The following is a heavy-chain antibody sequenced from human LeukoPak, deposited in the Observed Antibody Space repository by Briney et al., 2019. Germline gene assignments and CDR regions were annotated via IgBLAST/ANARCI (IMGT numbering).Heavy chain of an antibody. Sequence: GGSLRLSCAASGFTVSSNYMSWVRQAPGKGLEWVSVIYSGGSTYYADSVKGRFTISRDNSKNTLYLQMNSLRAEDTAVYYCARDQAVRYYDILTGYYNLYYFDYWGQGTLVTVSS. V-gene: IGHV3-66*01. J-gene: IGHJ4*02. CDR2: IYSGGST. CDR1: GFTVSSNY. CDR3: ARDQAVRYYDILTGYYNLYYFDY. D-gene: IGHD3-9*01.